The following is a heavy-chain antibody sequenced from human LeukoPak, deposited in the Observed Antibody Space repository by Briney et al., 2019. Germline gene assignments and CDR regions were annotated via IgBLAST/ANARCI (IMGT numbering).Heavy chain of an antibody. CDR1: GFTFSSYA. CDR3: AKEARAGAVAEILDY. CDR2: ISGRGGST. D-gene: IGHD6-19*01. Sequence: GGPLRLSCAASGFTFSSYAMSWVRQAPGKGLEWVSAISGRGGSTYHADSVKGRFTISRDNSKNTLYLQMNSLRAEDTAVYYCAKEARAGAVAEILDYWGQGTLVTVSS. J-gene: IGHJ4*02. V-gene: IGHV3-23*01.